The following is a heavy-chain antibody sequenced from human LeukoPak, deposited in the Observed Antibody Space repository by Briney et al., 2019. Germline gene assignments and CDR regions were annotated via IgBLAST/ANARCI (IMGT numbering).Heavy chain of an antibody. CDR2: ISYEGSTE. CDR3: ARDVHGWFDP. CDR1: GFTFSSYV. V-gene: IGHV3-30*04. J-gene: IGHJ5*02. Sequence: GGSLRLSCAASGFTFSSYVMHWVCQAPGKGLEWVAIISYEGSTEYYADSVKGRFTIYRDNSKTTLYLQINSLRLQETPVYNCARDVHGWFDPWGQGTLVTVSS.